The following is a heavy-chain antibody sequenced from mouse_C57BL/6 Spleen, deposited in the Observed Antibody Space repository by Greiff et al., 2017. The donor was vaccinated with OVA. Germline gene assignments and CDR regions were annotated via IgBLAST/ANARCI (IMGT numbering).Heavy chain of an antibody. Sequence: QVQLKESGAELVRPGTSVKVSCKASGYAFTNYLIEWVKQRPGQGLEWIGGINPGSGGTNYNEKFKGKATLTADKSSSTAYMQLSSLTSEDSAVYFCAREDYDGEYYFDDWGQGTTLTVSS. D-gene: IGHD2-4*01. CDR2: INPGSGGT. CDR3: AREDYDGEYYFDD. V-gene: IGHV1-54*01. CDR1: GYAFTNYL. J-gene: IGHJ2*01.